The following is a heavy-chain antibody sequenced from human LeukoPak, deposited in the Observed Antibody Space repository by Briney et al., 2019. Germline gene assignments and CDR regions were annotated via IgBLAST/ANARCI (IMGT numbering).Heavy chain of an antibody. CDR1: GYIFTSYV. V-gene: IGHV7-4-1*02. J-gene: IGHJ4*02. CDR2: INTNTGNP. Sequence: ASVKVSCKASGYIFTSYVLHWVRQAPGQGLEWMGWINTNTGNPTYAQGFTGRFVFSLDTSVSAAYLQISSLKADDTAMYYCARGDYETHGYQTRWGQGTLVTVSS. D-gene: IGHD3-22*01. CDR3: ARGDYETHGYQTR.